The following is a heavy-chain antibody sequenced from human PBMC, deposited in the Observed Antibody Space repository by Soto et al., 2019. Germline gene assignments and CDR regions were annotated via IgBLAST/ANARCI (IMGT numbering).Heavy chain of an antibody. CDR1: GYTFTSYD. CDR3: ARGRRSSTRFHGRCHPSYTAV. D-gene: IGHD6-6*01. CDR2: MNPNSGNT. J-gene: IGHJ6*03. Sequence: ASVKVSCKGSGYTFTSYDINWVRQATGQGLEWMGWMNPNSGNTGYAQKFQGRVTMTRNTSISTAYMELSSLRSEDTAVYYCARGRRSSTRFHGRCHPSYTAVWGKGTTVTVSS. V-gene: IGHV1-8*01.